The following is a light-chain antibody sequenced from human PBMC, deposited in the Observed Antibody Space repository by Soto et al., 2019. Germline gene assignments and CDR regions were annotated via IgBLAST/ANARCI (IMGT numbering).Light chain of an antibody. CDR2: DAS. J-gene: IGKJ4*01. V-gene: IGKV3-11*01. CDR1: QSVSSY. Sequence: IVLTHSPATLSFSPGEIATLSCRASQSVSSYLAWYQQKPGQAPRLLIYDASNRATGIPDRFSGSGSGTDFTLTISRLEPEDFAVYYCQQFSSYPLTFGGGTKVDI. CDR3: QQFSSYPLT.